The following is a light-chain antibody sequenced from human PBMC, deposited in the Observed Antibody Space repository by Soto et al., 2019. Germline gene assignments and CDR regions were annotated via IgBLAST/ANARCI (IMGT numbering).Light chain of an antibody. CDR3: QQYNRHSLT. V-gene: IGKV1-5*01. Sequence: DILLTQCPSTLSASVGDTVTVACRASQGFXGWFAWYEAKPGEAPKILXYDASALPLGGPSRFSGSGSATEFTLTISSLHPDDFANYYSQQYNRHSLTFGQGTKVDI. CDR2: DAS. CDR1: QGFXGW. J-gene: IGKJ1*01.